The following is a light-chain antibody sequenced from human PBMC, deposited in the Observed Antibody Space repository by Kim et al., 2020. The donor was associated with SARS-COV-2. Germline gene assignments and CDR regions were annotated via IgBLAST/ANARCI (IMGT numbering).Light chain of an antibody. J-gene: IGLJ3*02. V-gene: IGLV6-57*02. CDR1: SGSIASNY. CDR3: QSYDSSTHWV. CDR2: EDN. Sequence: NFMLTQPHSVSESPGKTVTISCTGSSGSIASNYVQWYQQRPGSAPTTVIYEDNQRPSGVPDRFSGSIDSSANSASLTISGLKTDDEADYYCQSYDSSTHWVFGGGTQLTV.